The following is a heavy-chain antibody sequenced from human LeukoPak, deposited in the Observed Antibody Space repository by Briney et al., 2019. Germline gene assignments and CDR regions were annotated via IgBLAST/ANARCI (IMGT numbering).Heavy chain of an antibody. CDR3: ASLYSSSWYYFDY. Sequence: GGSLRLSCAASGFTSSSYWMSWVRHALGKGLEWVAKIKQDGSEKYYVDAVKGRFTISRDNAKNSLYLQMNSLRAEDTAVYYCASLYSSSWYYFDYWGQGTLVTVSS. CDR1: GFTSSSYW. J-gene: IGHJ4*02. D-gene: IGHD6-13*01. V-gene: IGHV3-7*01. CDR2: IKQDGSEK.